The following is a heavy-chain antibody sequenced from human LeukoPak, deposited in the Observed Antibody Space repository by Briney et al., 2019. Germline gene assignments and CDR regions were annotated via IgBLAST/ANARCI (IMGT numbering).Heavy chain of an antibody. CDR1: GGSISSYY. CDR3: ARAPCYFDCYWFDP. J-gene: IGHJ5*02. D-gene: IGHD3-9*01. CDR2: IYYSGST. Sequence: SETLSLTCTVSGGSISSYYWSWIRQPPGKGLEWIGYIYYSGSTNYNPSLKSRVTISVDTSKNQFSLKLSSVTAADTAVYYCARAPCYFDCYWFDPWGQGTLVTVSS. V-gene: IGHV4-59*01.